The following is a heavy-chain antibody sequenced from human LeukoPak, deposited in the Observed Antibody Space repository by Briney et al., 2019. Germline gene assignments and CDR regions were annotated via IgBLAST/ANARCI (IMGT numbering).Heavy chain of an antibody. J-gene: IGHJ6*02. D-gene: IGHD2-2*01. CDR3: ARAPFTTSFQGMDV. V-gene: IGHV4-4*07. Sequence: SETLSLTCTVSGGSISSYYWTWIRQPAGKGLEWIGRIYTTGTTNYNPSLKSRVTMSLDTSKNQLSLTLSSVTAADTAVYYCARAPFTTSFQGMDVWGQGTTVTVSS. CDR2: IYTTGTT. CDR1: GGSISSYY.